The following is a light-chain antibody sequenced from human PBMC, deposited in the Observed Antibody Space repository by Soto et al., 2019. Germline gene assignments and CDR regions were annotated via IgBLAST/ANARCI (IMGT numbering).Light chain of an antibody. V-gene: IGKV1-6*01. CDR2: AAS. Sequence: AIQMTQSPSSLSASVVSRVTITCRASQGIRNDLHWFQQKPGKAPRLLIYAASHLQNGVPSRFSGGGSGTDFSLTISSLQPEDFATYYCLQDYNFRTFGQGTKVDIK. CDR3: LQDYNFRT. J-gene: IGKJ1*01. CDR1: QGIRND.